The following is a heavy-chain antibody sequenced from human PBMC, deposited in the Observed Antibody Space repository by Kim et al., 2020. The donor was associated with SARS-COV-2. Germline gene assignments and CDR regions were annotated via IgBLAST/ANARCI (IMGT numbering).Heavy chain of an antibody. CDR3: ARGAVAGTRVAAYDV. D-gene: IGHD6-19*01. V-gene: IGHV3-30-3*01. CDR1: GFTFSSYA. Sequence: GGSLRLSCAASGFTFSSYAMHWVRQAPGKGLEWVASISQDGSKTYYAASVKGRFPISRDKSKNTVHLQMSSLGPEDTAGSYCARGAVAGTRVAAYDVWG. J-gene: IGHJ3*01. CDR2: ISQDGSKT.